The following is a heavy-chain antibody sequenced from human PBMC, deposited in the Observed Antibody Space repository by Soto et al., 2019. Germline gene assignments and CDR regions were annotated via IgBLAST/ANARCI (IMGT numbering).Heavy chain of an antibody. D-gene: IGHD2-21*01. CDR3: ARDKGADSSHLVY. J-gene: IGHJ4*02. CDR1: GATFSSYA. Sequence: QVLLVQSGAEVKKPGSSVKVSCKLSGATFSSYAMSWVRQAPGQGLEWIGGIIPFFGTPNYAQKVQGRVTITADTSPATSYVEFSSLRSDDTAVYYCARDKGADSSHLVYWGQGTLVTVSS. V-gene: IGHV1-69*06. CDR2: IIPFFGTP.